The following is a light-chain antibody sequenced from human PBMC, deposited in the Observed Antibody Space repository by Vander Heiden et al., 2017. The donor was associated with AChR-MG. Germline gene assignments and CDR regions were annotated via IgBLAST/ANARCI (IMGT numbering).Light chain of an antibody. CDR3: QQDKSYPYS. V-gene: IGKV1-5*03. CDR1: QSISNW. CDR2: KAS. J-gene: IGKJ2*03. Sequence: DIQMTQSPSTLSASVGDRVTITCRASQSISNWLAWYQQKPGKAPKLLIYKASSLETGVPSRFSGSGSGTEFTLTISSLQPDDSATYYCQQDKSYPYSFGPGTKLEIK.